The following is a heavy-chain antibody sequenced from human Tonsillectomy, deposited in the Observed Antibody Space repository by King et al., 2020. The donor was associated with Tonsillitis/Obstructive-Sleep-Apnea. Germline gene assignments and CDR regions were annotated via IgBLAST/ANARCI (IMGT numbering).Heavy chain of an antibody. V-gene: IGHV4-59*08. D-gene: IGHD1-26*01. CDR2: IYYSGST. CDR3: ARAPYSGSFLDY. J-gene: IGHJ4*02. Sequence: QLKESGPGLVKPSETLSLTCTVSGGSISSYYWSWIRQPPGKGLEWIGYIYYSGSTNYNPSLKSRGTISVDTSKNQFSLKLSSVTAADTAVYYCARAPYSGSFLDYWGQGTLVTVSS. CDR1: GGSISSYY.